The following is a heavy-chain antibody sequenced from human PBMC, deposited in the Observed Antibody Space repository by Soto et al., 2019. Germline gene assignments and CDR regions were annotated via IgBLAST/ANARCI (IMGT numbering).Heavy chain of an antibody. CDR1: GYTFTSYG. CDR2: IYYTGST. V-gene: IGHV4-59*08. CDR3: ARRRRVGGFFDY. D-gene: IGHD5-12*01. Sequence: SCKASGYTFTSYGISWVRQPPGKGLEWIDYIYYTGSTNYNPSLTSRVTMSVDTSKNQFSLKLSSVTAADTAVYYCARRRRVGGFFDYWGQGILVTVSS. J-gene: IGHJ4*02.